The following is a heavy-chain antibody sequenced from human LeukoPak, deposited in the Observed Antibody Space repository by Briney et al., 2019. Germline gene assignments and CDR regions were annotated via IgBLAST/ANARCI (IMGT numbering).Heavy chain of an antibody. Sequence: GGSLRLSCTASGFTFSSYSMNWVRQAPGRGLEWVSYMSATSSTIYHADSVKGRFTISRDNAKNSLYLQMNSLRAEDTAVYYCARLLRGTDDWGQGTLVTVSS. CDR2: MSATSSTI. CDR3: ARLLRGTDD. D-gene: IGHD3-22*01. V-gene: IGHV3-48*01. CDR1: GFTFSSYS. J-gene: IGHJ4*02.